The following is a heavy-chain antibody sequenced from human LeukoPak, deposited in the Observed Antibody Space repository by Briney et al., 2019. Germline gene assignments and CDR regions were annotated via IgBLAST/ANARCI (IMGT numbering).Heavy chain of an antibody. CDR3: ARAGWYSIDY. V-gene: IGHV4-34*01. Sequence: PSETLSLTCAVYGGSFSGYYWSWVRQPPGKGLEWIGEINHTGSTNYNPSLKSRVTISVDTSKNHFSLKLSSVTAADTAVYYCARAGWYSIDYWGQGTLVTVSS. J-gene: IGHJ4*02. D-gene: IGHD6-19*01. CDR2: INHTGST. CDR1: GGSFSGYY.